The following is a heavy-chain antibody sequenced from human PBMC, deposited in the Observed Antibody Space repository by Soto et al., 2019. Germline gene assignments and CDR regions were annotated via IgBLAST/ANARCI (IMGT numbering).Heavy chain of an antibody. D-gene: IGHD2-21*02. CDR1: SGSVSSDNYY. Sequence: QVQLQESGPGLVQPSETLSLTCTVSSGSVSSDNYYWTWIRQPPGKGLEWIGYIYYSGSTNYNPSLKGRVAMSVDTSKNLFSLRLSSVTDGDTAVYYCARDRYCGGDCYYEHYYGMDVWGQGTAVTVSS. CDR3: ARDRYCGGDCYYEHYYGMDV. CDR2: IYYSGST. J-gene: IGHJ6*02. V-gene: IGHV4-61*01.